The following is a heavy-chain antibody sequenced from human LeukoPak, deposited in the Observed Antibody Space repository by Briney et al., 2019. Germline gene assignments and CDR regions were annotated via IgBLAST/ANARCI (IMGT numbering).Heavy chain of an antibody. CDR1: GGSISSGGYY. D-gene: IGHD4-17*01. CDR3: AGDGLTTVTTWNAFDI. Sequence: SETLSLTCTVSGGSISSGGYYWSWIRQHPGKGLEWIGYIYYSGSTYYNPSLKSRVTISVDTSKNQFSLKLSSVTAADTAVYYCAGDGLTTVTTWNAFDIWGQGTMVTVSS. V-gene: IGHV4-31*03. J-gene: IGHJ3*02. CDR2: IYYSGST.